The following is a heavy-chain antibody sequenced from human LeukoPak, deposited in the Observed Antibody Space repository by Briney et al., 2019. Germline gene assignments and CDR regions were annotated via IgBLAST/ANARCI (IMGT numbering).Heavy chain of an antibody. Sequence: SETLSLTCTVSGGSIISSNYYWGWIRQPPGKGLEWIGNIYYSGSTYYNPSLKSRVTISVDTSKNQFSLKLNSVTAADTAVYYCARGPTAMVRSWFDPWGQGTLVTVSS. J-gene: IGHJ5*02. CDR3: ARGPTAMVRSWFDP. CDR2: IYYSGST. V-gene: IGHV4-39*01. CDR1: GGSIISSNYY. D-gene: IGHD5-18*01.